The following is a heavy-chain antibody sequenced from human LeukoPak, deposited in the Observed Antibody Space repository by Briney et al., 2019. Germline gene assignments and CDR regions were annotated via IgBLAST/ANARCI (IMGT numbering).Heavy chain of an antibody. V-gene: IGHV3-30*04. J-gene: IGHJ4*02. D-gene: IGHD3-9*01. CDR3: AKEENDILTGYWIYY. CDR1: GFTFSRYT. Sequence: GGSLRLSCAASGFTFSRYTMHWVRQAPGKGLEWVTIISYDGSNKYYADSVKGRFTISRDNSKNTLYLQMNSLRAEDTAVYYCAKEENDILTGYWIYYWGQGTLVTVSS. CDR2: ISYDGSNK.